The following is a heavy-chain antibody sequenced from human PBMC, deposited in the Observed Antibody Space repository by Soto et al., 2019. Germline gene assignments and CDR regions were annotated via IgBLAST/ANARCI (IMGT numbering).Heavy chain of an antibody. D-gene: IGHD2-2*01. CDR3: AREDIVVVPAARGNWFDP. Sequence: SQTLSLPCVISGDSVSSNSAAWNWIRQSPSRGLEWLGRTYYRSKWYNDYAVSVKSRITINPDTSKNQFSLQLNSVTPEDTAVYYCAREDIVVVPAARGNWFDPWGQGTLVTVSS. CDR1: GDSVSSNSAA. V-gene: IGHV6-1*01. J-gene: IGHJ5*02. CDR2: TYYRSKWYN.